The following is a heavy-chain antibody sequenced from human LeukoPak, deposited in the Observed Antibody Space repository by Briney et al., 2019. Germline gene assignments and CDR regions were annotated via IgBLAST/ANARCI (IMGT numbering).Heavy chain of an antibody. CDR1: GGSISSYY. J-gene: IGHJ4*02. Sequence: SETLSLTCTVSGGSISSYYWSWIRQPPGKGLEWIGYIYYSGSTNYNPSLKSRVTISVDTSKNQFSLKLSSVTAADTAVYYRARTVEMATIRDWGQGTLVTVSS. CDR2: IYYSGST. D-gene: IGHD5-24*01. V-gene: IGHV4-59*01. CDR3: ARTVEMATIRD.